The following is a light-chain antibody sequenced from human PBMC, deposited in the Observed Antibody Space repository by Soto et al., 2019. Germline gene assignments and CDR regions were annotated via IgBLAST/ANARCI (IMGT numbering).Light chain of an antibody. CDR2: AES. Sequence: IRMSQSPSSLYASXGDRVTIKCRARLSINNYLNGYQQKPGKASKVGXXAESSLYSGVQSRLSASGYGKDFTLNISCLQSEDFATYYCKQYYSYSSGTFGQGTRLEIK. V-gene: IGKV1-39*01. CDR3: KQYYSYSSGT. CDR1: LSINNY. J-gene: IGKJ5*01.